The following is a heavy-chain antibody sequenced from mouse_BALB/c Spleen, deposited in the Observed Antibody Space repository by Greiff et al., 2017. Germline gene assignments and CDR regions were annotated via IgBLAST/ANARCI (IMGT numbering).Heavy chain of an antibody. Sequence: QVQLQQSGPELVKPGASVRISCKASGYTFTSYYIHWVKQRPGQGLEWIGWIYPGNVNTKYNEKFKGKATLTADKSSSTAYMQLSSLTSEDSAVYFCARGGGKAGDYAMDYWGQGTSVTVSS. J-gene: IGHJ4*01. CDR1: GYTFTSYY. CDR2: IYPGNVNT. CDR3: ARGGGKAGDYAMDY. V-gene: IGHV1S56*01. D-gene: IGHD6-1*01.